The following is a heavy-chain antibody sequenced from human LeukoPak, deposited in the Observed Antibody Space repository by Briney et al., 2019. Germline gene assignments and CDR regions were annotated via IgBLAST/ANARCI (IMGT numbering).Heavy chain of an antibody. CDR2: INPNSGGT. D-gene: IGHD2-2*01. CDR3: TRDHQLPLLGWFDP. V-gene: IGHV1-2*02. Sequence: SVKVSCKAAGYTFTVYYMHWVRQGPGQGLEWMGWINPNSGGTNYAQKFQGRVTMTRDTSISTAYMELSRLRSDDTAVYYCTRDHQLPLLGWFDPWGQGTLVTVSS. CDR1: GYTFTVYY. J-gene: IGHJ5*02.